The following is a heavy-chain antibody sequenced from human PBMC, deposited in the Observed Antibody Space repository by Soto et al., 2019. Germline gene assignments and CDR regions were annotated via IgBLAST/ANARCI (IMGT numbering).Heavy chain of an antibody. Sequence: GASVKVYCKASGYTFTSYDINWVRKATGQGFEWMGWMNPNSGNTGYAQKFQGRVTMTRNTSISTAYMELSSLRSEDTAVYYCAREGVRGMDFLVQGTTVTVSS. CDR3: AREGVRGMDF. D-gene: IGHD3-16*01. J-gene: IGHJ6*02. V-gene: IGHV1-8*01. CDR1: GYTFTSYD. CDR2: MNPNSGNT.